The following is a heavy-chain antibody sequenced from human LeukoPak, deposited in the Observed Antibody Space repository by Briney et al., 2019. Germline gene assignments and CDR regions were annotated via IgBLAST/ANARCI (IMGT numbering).Heavy chain of an antibody. CDR2: ISPDGNKK. Sequence: GGSLRLSCTASGFTFNTHGMHWVRQVPGKGLEWVTLISPDGNKKYYADSVKGRFTISRDNSKNTVYLQMNSLKTGDTAIYYCAKVRSSGWHEPYHYYGMDVWGQGTTVIVSS. CDR1: GFTFNTHG. CDR3: AKVRSSGWHEPYHYYGMDV. V-gene: IGHV3-30*18. J-gene: IGHJ6*02. D-gene: IGHD6-19*01.